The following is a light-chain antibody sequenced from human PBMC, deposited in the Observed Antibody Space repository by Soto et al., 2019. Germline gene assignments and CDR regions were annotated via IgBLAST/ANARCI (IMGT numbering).Light chain of an antibody. J-gene: IGKJ1*01. V-gene: IGKV2-24*01. CDR3: LQAGQSTGT. CDR2: KVS. CDR1: QSLVHSDGNTY. Sequence: DIVMTQTPLSSPVTLGQAASISCRSSQSLVHSDGNTYLSWFHQRPGQPPRLLIYKVSDRFSGVPERFSGSGAGTDFTLTISRVEAEDVGLYYCLQAGQSTGTFGQGTKVEIK.